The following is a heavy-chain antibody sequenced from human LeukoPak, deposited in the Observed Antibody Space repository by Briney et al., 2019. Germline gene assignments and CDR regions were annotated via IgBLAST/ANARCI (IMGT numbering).Heavy chain of an antibody. CDR1: GFTFSSYA. V-gene: IGHV3-23*01. D-gene: IGHD2-15*01. CDR3: AGDRLGYCSGGSCYRFDP. Sequence: GGSLRLSCAASGFTFSSYAMSWVRQAPGKGLEWVSAISGSGGSTYYADFVKGRFTISRDNSKNTMYLQMNSLRAEDTAVYYCAGDRLGYCSGGSCYRFDPWGQGTLVTVSS. CDR2: ISGSGGST. J-gene: IGHJ5*02.